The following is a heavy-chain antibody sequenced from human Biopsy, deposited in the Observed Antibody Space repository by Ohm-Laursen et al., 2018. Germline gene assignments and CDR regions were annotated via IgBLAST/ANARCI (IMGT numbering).Heavy chain of an antibody. Sequence: ESSVKVSCKASGGTFTNYAISWVRQAPGQGLEWMGGIIPIFGTANYAQKFQGRVTITADESTSTAYMELSSPRSDDTAVYYCARDALGGGSYRFFYWGQGSLVTVSS. J-gene: IGHJ4*02. CDR2: IIPIFGTA. CDR3: ARDALGGGSYRFFY. CDR1: GGTFTNYA. V-gene: IGHV1-69*01. D-gene: IGHD1-26*01.